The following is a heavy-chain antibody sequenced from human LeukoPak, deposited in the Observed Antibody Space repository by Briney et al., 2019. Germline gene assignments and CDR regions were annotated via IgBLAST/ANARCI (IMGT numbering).Heavy chain of an antibody. D-gene: IGHD3-22*01. J-gene: IGHJ3*02. CDR2: ISSSSSYI. CDR3: ARDHPDTYYYDSSGSNHAFDI. V-gene: IGHV3-21*01. CDR1: GFTFSSYS. Sequence: GGSLRLSCAASGFTFSSYSMNWVRQAPGKGLEWVSSISSSSSYIYYADSVKGRFTISRDNAKNSLYLQMNSLRAEDTAVYYCARDHPDTYYYDSSGSNHAFDIWGQGTMVTVSS.